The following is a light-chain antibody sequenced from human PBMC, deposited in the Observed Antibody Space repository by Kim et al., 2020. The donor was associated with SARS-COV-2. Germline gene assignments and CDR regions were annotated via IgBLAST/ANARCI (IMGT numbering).Light chain of an antibody. V-gene: IGKV1-39*01. J-gene: IGKJ4*01. Sequence: IQMTQSPSSLAASVGDRITIACRASQSIGTRLNWYQQRPGKAPQLLIYAASSLQSGVPSRFSGTGSGTDFTLTISSLQPEDFATYYCQQSYSTPWLSFGGGTKVDIK. CDR1: QSIGTR. CDR3: QQSYSTPWLS. CDR2: AAS.